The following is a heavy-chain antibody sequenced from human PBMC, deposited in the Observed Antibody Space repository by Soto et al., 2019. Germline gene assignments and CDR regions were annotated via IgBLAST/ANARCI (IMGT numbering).Heavy chain of an antibody. J-gene: IGHJ6*02. CDR1: GGSISSYY. CDR3: ARELAAGSYYYFWRGYYPGYYGMDV. CDR2: IYYSGST. Sequence: PSETMSLTCTVSGGSISSYYWSWIRQPPGKGLEWIGYIYYSGSTNYNPSLKSRVTISVDTSKNQFSLKLSSVTAADTAVYYCARELAAGSYYYFWRGYYPGYYGMDVWGQGTTVTVSS. D-gene: IGHD3-3*01. V-gene: IGHV4-59*01.